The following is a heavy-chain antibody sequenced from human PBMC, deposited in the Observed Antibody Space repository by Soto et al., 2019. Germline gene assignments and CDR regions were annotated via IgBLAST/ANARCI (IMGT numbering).Heavy chain of an antibody. J-gene: IGHJ4*02. CDR1: GFTFSSYA. Sequence: EVQLLESGGGLVQPGGSLRLSCAASGFTFSSYAMSWVRQAPGKGLEWVSAISGSGGSTYYADSVKGRFTISRDNSKNTLYLQMNSLRAEDTAVYYCAKSGDFWSGYYLSRGVDYWGQGTLVTVSS. D-gene: IGHD3-3*01. CDR3: AKSGDFWSGYYLSRGVDY. V-gene: IGHV3-23*01. CDR2: ISGSGGST.